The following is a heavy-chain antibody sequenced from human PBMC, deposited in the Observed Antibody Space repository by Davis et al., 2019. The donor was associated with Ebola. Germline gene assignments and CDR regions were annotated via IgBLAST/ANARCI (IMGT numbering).Heavy chain of an antibody. J-gene: IGHJ4*02. V-gene: IGHV5-51*01. CDR2: IYPGDSDA. Sequence: QVSCKGSGYSFTSYWIGWVRQMPGKGLEWMGIIYPGDSDARYSPSFQGQVTISADKSISTAYLQWSSLKTSDTAMYYCATVDGSGSSHFDYWGQGTLVTVSS. CDR3: ATVDGSGSSHFDY. D-gene: IGHD3-10*01. CDR1: GYSFTSYW.